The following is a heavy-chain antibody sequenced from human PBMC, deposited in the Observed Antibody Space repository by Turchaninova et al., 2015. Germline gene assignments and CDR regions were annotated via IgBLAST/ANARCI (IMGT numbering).Heavy chain of an antibody. J-gene: IGHJ4*02. Sequence: EVQXXXSGXXLVQPGGCXGXCXXASGLTCSSYAMTWVRGAPGNGMEGVSGISVGVESTYYADSVKGRFTISRDNSKNTLYLQMNSLRAEDTAVYYCAKPVVGATTYFDYWGQGTLVTVSS. CDR2: ISVGVEST. D-gene: IGHD1-26*01. CDR3: AKPVVGATTYFDY. CDR1: GLTCSSYA. V-gene: IGHV3-23*04.